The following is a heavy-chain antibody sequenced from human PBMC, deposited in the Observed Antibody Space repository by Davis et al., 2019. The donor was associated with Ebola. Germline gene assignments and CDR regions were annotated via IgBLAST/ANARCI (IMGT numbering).Heavy chain of an antibody. D-gene: IGHD2-2*02. J-gene: IGHJ6*02. CDR1: GGSFSGYY. V-gene: IGHV4-34*11. Sequence: MPSETLSLTCAVYGGSFSGYYWSWIRQPPGKGLEWIGYIYYSVSTNYNPSLKSRVTISVDTSKNRFSLKLSSVTAADTAVYYCARGAGIVVVPAAIRSYYGMDVWGQGTTVTVSS. CDR2: IYYSVST. CDR3: ARGAGIVVVPAAIRSYYGMDV.